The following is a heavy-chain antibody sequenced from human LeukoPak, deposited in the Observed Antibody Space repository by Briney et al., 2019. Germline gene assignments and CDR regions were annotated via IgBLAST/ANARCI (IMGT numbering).Heavy chain of an antibody. CDR2: IYYSGST. V-gene: IGHV4-59*08. J-gene: IGHJ4*02. CDR3: ASRQVGAFDY. CDR1: GGSISSYY. Sequence: PSETLSLTCTVSGGSISSYYWNWIRQPPGKGLEWIGYIYYSGSTNYNPSLKSRVTISIDTSKNEFSLKLSSVTAADTAIYYCASRQVGAFDYWGQGTLVTVSS. D-gene: IGHD1-26*01.